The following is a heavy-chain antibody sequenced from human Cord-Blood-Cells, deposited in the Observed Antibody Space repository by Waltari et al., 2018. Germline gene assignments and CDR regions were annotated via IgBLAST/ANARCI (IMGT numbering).Heavy chain of an antibody. CDR2: SNPNSGGT. D-gene: IGHD5-18*01. CDR3: ARRTARSYWYFDL. Sequence: QVQLVQSGAEVKKPGASVKVSCKASGYPFTGYYIHWVRQAPGQGREWRGLSNPNSGGTNYAQKFQGRVTMTRDTSISTAYMELSRLRSDDTAVYYCARRTARSYWYFDLWGRGTLVTVSS. V-gene: IGHV1-2*02. J-gene: IGHJ2*01. CDR1: GYPFTGYY.